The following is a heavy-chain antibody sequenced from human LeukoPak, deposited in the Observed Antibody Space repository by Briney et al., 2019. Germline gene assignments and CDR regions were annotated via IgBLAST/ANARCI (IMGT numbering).Heavy chain of an antibody. CDR3: AKRRRGIAAAVTAFDY. V-gene: IGHV3-23*01. CDR1: GFTFSSYA. Sequence: GGSLRLSCAASGFTFSSYAMSWVRQAPGKGLDWVSAISGSGGSTYYADSVKGRFTISRDNSKNTLYLQMNSLRAEDTAVYYCAKRRRGIAAAVTAFDYWGQGTLVTVSS. J-gene: IGHJ4*02. CDR2: ISGSGGST. D-gene: IGHD6-13*01.